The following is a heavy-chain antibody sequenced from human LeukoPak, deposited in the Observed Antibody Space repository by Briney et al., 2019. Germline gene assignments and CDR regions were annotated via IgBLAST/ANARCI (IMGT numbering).Heavy chain of an antibody. J-gene: IGHJ1*01. CDR2: IYHSGST. CDR3: AGMTTLFGAEYFQH. D-gene: IGHD4-11*01. Sequence: SETLSLTCTVSGGSISSGGYYWSWIRQPPGKGLEWIGYIYHSGSTYYNPSLKSRVTISVDRSKNQFSLKLSSVTAADTAVYYCAGMTTLFGAEYFQHWGQGTLVTVSS. V-gene: IGHV4-30-2*01. CDR1: GGSISSGGYY.